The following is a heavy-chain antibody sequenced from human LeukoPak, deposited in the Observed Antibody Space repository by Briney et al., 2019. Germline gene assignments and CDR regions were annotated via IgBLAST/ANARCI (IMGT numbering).Heavy chain of an antibody. D-gene: IGHD3-22*01. CDR2: IYYSGST. J-gene: IGHJ4*02. CDR3: ALARLESLVVITPEFDY. V-gene: IGHV4-39*07. Sequence: SETLSLTCTVSGGSISSSSYYWGWIRQPPGKGLEWIGSIYYSGSTYYNPSLKSRVTISVDTSKNQFSLKLSSVTAADTAVYYCALARLESLVVITPEFDYWGQGTLVTVSS. CDR1: GGSISSSSYY.